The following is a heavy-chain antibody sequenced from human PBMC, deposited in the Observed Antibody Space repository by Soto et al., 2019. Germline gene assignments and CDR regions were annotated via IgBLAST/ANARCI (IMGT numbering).Heavy chain of an antibody. CDR3: ARAGVRSGCLDY. CDR1: GYTITSYY. CDR2: INPSGGST. J-gene: IGHJ4*02. Sequence: ASVKVACKASGYTITSYYMHWVRQTPGQGLEWMGIINPSGGSTSYAQKFQGRVTMTRDTSTSTVYMELSSLRSEDTAVYYCARAGVRSGCLDYWGQGTLVTVSS. D-gene: IGHD6-19*01. V-gene: IGHV1-46*01.